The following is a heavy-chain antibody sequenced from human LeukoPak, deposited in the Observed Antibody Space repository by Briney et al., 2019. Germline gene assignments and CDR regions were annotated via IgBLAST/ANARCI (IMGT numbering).Heavy chain of an antibody. D-gene: IGHD3-10*01. CDR2: ISYDGSNK. Sequence: GGSLRLSCAASGFTFSSYGMHWVRQAPGKGLEWVAVISYDGSNKYYADSVKGRFTISRDNSKNTLYLQMNSLRAEDTAVYYCGYYYYNWGQGTLVTVSS. V-gene: IGHV3-30*03. J-gene: IGHJ4*02. CDR1: GFTFSSYG. CDR3: GYYYYN.